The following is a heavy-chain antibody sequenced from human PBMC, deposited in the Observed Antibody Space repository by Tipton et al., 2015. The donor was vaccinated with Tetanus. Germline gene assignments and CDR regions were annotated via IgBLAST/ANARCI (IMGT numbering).Heavy chain of an antibody. J-gene: IGHJ4*03. CDR3: ARQTLSLDRLFKPPDVLEL. V-gene: IGHV4-59*08. Sequence: TLSLTCTVSGGSMSSYYWSWIRQPPGKELEWIGYVYYSGTTNYNPSLKSRVTISADTSKNQFSLKVSSVTAADTSLYYCARQTLSLDRLFKPPDVLELWGQGTLVTVSS. CDR1: GGSMSSYY. D-gene: IGHD1-1*01. CDR2: VYYSGTT.